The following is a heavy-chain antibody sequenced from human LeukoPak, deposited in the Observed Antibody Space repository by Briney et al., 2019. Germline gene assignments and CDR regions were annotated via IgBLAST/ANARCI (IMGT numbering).Heavy chain of an antibody. J-gene: IGHJ6*04. CDR1: GFTFRSYA. CDR3: ARASTPSIAVAPPSGMDV. CDR2: ISYDGSNK. V-gene: IGHV3-30*04. D-gene: IGHD6-19*01. Sequence: GGSLRLSCAASGFTFRSYAMHWVRQAPGKGLEWVAVISYDGSNKYYADSVKGRFTISRDNSKNTLYLQMNSLRAEDTAVYYCARASTPSIAVAPPSGMDVWGKGTTVTVSS.